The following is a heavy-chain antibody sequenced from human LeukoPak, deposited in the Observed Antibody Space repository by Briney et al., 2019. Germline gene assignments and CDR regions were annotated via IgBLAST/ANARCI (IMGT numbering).Heavy chain of an antibody. V-gene: IGHV4-4*07. CDR3: ARVGKVSGTPYFDY. CDR2: IYTSGST. D-gene: IGHD3-10*01. J-gene: IGHJ4*02. Sequence: PSETLSLTCTVSSGSISSDYWSWIRQPAGKGLEWIGHIYTSGSTNYNPSLKSRVTMSVDTSKNQFSLKLSSVTAADTAVYYCARVGKVSGTPYFDYWGQGTLVTVSS. CDR1: SGSISSDY.